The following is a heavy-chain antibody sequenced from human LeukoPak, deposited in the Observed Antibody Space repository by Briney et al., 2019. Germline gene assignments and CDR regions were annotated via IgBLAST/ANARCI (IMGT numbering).Heavy chain of an antibody. CDR1: GFTFNSCW. CDR3: ARDADLGTTITGAFDI. V-gene: IGHV3-7*01. J-gene: IGHJ3*02. Sequence: GGSLRLSCAASGFTFNSCWMSWVRQAPGKGLEWVANIKQDGSEKFHVDSVKGRFTVSRDNAKNSLYLQMNSLRAEDAAVYYCARDADLGTTITGAFDIWGQGTMATVSA. CDR2: IKQDGSEK. D-gene: IGHD5-24*01.